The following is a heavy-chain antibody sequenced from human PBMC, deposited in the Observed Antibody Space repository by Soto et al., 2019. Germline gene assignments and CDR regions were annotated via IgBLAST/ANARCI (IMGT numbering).Heavy chain of an antibody. CDR2: ISGSGGST. Sequence: GGSLRLSCAASGFTFSSYAMSWVRQAPGKGLEWVSAISGSGGSTYYADSVKGRFTISRDNSKNTLYLQMNSLRAEDTAVYYCAKGRTLTYYYDSSGYYDAFDIWGQGTMVTVSS. CDR3: AKGRTLTYYYDSSGYYDAFDI. V-gene: IGHV3-23*01. J-gene: IGHJ3*02. CDR1: GFTFSSYA. D-gene: IGHD3-22*01.